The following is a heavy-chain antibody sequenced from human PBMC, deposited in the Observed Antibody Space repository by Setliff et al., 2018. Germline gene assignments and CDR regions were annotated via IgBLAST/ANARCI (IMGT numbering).Heavy chain of an antibody. D-gene: IGHD3-22*01. V-gene: IGHV4-39*01. CDR3: ARRDSTGFYGYSFDF. CDR2: VDHSGNT. CDR1: GDSISRSTYY. J-gene: IGHJ4*02. Sequence: SATLSLTCTVSGDSISRSTYYWGWIRQSPGKGLDWIGTVDHSGNTFYNPSLKSRVTISVDTSKNQFSLKLTSVSAADTAVYYCARRDSTGFYGYSFDFWGQGTLVTVSS.